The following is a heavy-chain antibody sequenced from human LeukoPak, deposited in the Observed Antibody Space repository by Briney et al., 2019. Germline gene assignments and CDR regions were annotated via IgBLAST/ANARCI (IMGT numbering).Heavy chain of an antibody. J-gene: IGHJ4*02. CDR2: ISSSGRTI. V-gene: IGHV3-11*01. Sequence: EGSLRLSCAASGFTFSDYYMSWIRQAPGKGLEWVSYISSSGRTIYYADSVKGRFTVSRDNAKNSLYLQMNSLRAEDTAVYYCARENYDSSGYYYDDYWGQGTLVTVSS. CDR3: ARENYDSSGYYYDDY. CDR1: GFTFSDYY. D-gene: IGHD3-22*01.